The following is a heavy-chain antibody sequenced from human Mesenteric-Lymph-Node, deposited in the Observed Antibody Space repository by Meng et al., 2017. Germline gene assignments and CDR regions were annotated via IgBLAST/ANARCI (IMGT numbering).Heavy chain of an antibody. CDR2: IKQDGSEK. V-gene: IGHV3-7*01. CDR3: ARDRGGKSLYYFDY. Sequence: GESLKISCAASGFTFSSYWMSWVRQAPGKGLEWVANIKQDGSEKYYVDSVKGRFTISRDNAKNSLYLQMNSLRAEDTAVYYCARDRGGKSLYYFDYWGQGTLVTVSS. CDR1: GFTFSSYW. D-gene: IGHD2-15*01. J-gene: IGHJ4*02.